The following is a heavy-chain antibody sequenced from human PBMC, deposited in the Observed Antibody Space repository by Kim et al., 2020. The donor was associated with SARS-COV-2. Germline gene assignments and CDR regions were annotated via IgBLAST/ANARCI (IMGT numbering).Heavy chain of an antibody. V-gene: IGHV4-59*01. Sequence: SETLSLTCTVSGGSISSYYWSWIRQPPGKGLEWIGYIYYSGSTNYNPSLKSRVTISVDTSKNQFSLKLSSVTAADTAVYYCARGLYGDYELDYWGQGTLVTVSS. CDR2: IYYSGST. CDR3: ARGLYGDYELDY. J-gene: IGHJ4*02. D-gene: IGHD4-17*01. CDR1: GGSISSYY.